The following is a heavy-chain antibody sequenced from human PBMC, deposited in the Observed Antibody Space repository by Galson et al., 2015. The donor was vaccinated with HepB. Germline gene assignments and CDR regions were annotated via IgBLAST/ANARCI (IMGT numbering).Heavy chain of an antibody. CDR1: GGSISVDNYY. CDR3: ARGFDGKKAFDI. Sequence: QVQLQESGPGLVKPSQTLSLTCTVSGGSISVDNYYWNWIRQPSGKGLEWIGNIYYSGSTNCNPSLKSRLTMSVDTSKNQFFLKLTSVTAADAAVYYCARGFDGKKAFDIWGQGTMVTVSS. CDR2: IYYSGST. V-gene: IGHV4-30-4*01. D-gene: IGHD3-9*01. J-gene: IGHJ3*02.